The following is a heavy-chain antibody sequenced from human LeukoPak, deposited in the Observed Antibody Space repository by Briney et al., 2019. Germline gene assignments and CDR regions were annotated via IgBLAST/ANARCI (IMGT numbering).Heavy chain of an antibody. Sequence: PGGSLRLSCAASGFTFDDYAMHWVRQAPGKGLEWVSGISWNSGSIGYADSVKGRFTISRDNAKNSLYLQMNRLRAEDMALYYCAKGDYYDSSASVDYWGQGTLVTVSS. CDR1: GFTFDDYA. J-gene: IGHJ4*02. CDR3: AKGDYYDSSASVDY. V-gene: IGHV3-9*03. D-gene: IGHD3-22*01. CDR2: ISWNSGSI.